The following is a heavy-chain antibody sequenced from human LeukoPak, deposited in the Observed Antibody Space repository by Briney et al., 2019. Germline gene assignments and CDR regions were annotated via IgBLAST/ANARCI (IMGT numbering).Heavy chain of an antibody. Sequence: SETLSLTCTVSGGSISSSSYYWGWIRQPPGKGLEWIGSIYHSGSTYYNPSLKSRVTISVDRSKNQFSLKLSSVTAADTAVYYCARDLGSSSWYLDAFDIWGQGTMVTVSS. CDR2: IYHSGST. J-gene: IGHJ3*02. V-gene: IGHV4-39*07. CDR1: GGSISSSSYY. D-gene: IGHD6-13*01. CDR3: ARDLGSSSWYLDAFDI.